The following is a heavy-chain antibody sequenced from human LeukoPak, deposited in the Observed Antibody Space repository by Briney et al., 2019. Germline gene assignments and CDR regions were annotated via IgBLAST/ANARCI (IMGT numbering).Heavy chain of an antibody. CDR3: ARVHYGDYEVDY. Sequence: ASVKVSCKASGYTFTSYGISWVRQAPGQGLERMGRISAYNGNTNKAQKLQGRVNITTDTSTSTAYMELRSLRSDDTAVYYCARVHYGDYEVDYWGQRTLVTVSS. V-gene: IGHV1-18*01. CDR2: ISAYNGNT. J-gene: IGHJ4*02. CDR1: GYTFTSYG. D-gene: IGHD4-17*01.